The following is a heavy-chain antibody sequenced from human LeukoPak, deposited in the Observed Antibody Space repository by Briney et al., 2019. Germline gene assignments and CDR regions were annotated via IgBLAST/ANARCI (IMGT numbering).Heavy chain of an antibody. Sequence: PGGSLRLSCIASGFTFSNYGMSWVRQAPGKGLEWVSIISGSGDRTLHADSVKGRFTVSRDNPKNAQYLQMSSLRAEDTAVYYCAKAIAATGRWWIFDYWGQGTLVTVSS. CDR1: GFTFSNYG. CDR3: AKAIAATGRWWIFDY. V-gene: IGHV3-23*01. CDR2: ISGSGDRT. J-gene: IGHJ4*02. D-gene: IGHD6-13*01.